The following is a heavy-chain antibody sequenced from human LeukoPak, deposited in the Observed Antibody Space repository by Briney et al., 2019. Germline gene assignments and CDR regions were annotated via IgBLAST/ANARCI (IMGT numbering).Heavy chain of an antibody. CDR3: ARVPSRGYSYGSIDY. V-gene: IGHV1-46*01. D-gene: IGHD5-18*01. J-gene: IGHJ4*02. CDR1: GYTFTSYY. Sequence: ASVNVSCKASGYTFTSYYMHWVRQAPGQGVEWMGIINPSDGSTSYAQKFQGRVTMTRDTSTSTVYMELSSLRSEDTAVYYCARVPSRGYSYGSIDYWGQGTLVTVSS. CDR2: INPSDGST.